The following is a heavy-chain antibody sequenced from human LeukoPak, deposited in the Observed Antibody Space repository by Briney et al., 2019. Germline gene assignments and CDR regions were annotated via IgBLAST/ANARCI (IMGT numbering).Heavy chain of an antibody. V-gene: IGHV3-11*05. Sequence: PGGSPRLSCAASGFTFSEHDMSWVRQAPGMGLEWVSYITRSSSYTNYVDSVKGRFSISRDNAKNSLYLQMNSLRAEDTAVYYCAREVNCGGSCWYFGLWGRGTLVTVSS. CDR3: AREVNCGGSCWYFGL. D-gene: IGHD2-15*01. J-gene: IGHJ2*01. CDR1: GFTFSEHD. CDR2: ITRSSSYT.